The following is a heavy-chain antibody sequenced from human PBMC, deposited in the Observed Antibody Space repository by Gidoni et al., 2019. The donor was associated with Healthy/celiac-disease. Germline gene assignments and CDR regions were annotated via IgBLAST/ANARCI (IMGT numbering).Heavy chain of an antibody. CDR2: ISSSSSTI. V-gene: IGHV3-48*02. CDR3: ARDNSGSGSYHGY. CDR1: GCTFSSYS. J-gene: IGHJ4*02. Sequence: EVQLVESGGGLVQPGGSLRLSCEASGCTFSSYSMNWVRQAPGKGLEWVSYISSSSSTIYYADSVKGRFTISRDNAKNSLYLQMNSLRDEDTAVYYCARDNSGSGSYHGYWGQGTLVTVSS. D-gene: IGHD3-10*01.